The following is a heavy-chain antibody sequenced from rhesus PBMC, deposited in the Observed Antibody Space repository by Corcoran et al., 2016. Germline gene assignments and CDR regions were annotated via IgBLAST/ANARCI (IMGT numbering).Heavy chain of an antibody. CDR1: GGSISDSYY. CDR2: IYGTIANT. D-gene: IGHD5-36*02. J-gene: IGHJ4*01. Sequence: QVQLQESGPGLVKPSETLSLTCAASGGSISDSYYWTWILKPPGKGLEWIGNIYGTIANTYYNPSLKSRVTISKDTSKNQFFLKLSSVTAADTAVYFCASRGYTYSPDYWGQGVLVTVSS. V-gene: IGHV4S9*01. CDR3: ASRGYTYSPDY.